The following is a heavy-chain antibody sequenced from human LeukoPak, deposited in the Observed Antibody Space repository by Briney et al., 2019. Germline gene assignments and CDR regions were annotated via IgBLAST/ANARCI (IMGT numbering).Heavy chain of an antibody. Sequence: PGGSLRLSCEDSGFTFRSYEMNWVRQAPGKGLEWIAYLSSSGSAFSYADSVKGRFTISRDNAKNSLYLDMSSLRADDTAVYYCARAENSGSGGLDPWGQGTLVTVSS. CDR1: GFTFRSYE. CDR3: ARAENSGSGGLDP. D-gene: IGHD2-15*01. J-gene: IGHJ5*02. V-gene: IGHV3-48*03. CDR2: LSSSGSAF.